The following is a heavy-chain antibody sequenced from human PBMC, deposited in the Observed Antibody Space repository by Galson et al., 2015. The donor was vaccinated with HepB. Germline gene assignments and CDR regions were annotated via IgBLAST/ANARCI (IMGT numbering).Heavy chain of an antibody. CDR3: ARVNPLYGDSPLDY. Sequence: SLRLSCAASGFTFSSYEMNWVRQAPGKGLEWVSYISSSGSTIYYADSVKGRFTISRDNAKNSLYLQMNSLRAEDTAVYYCARVNPLYGDSPLDYWGQGTLVTVSS. D-gene: IGHD4-17*01. CDR1: GFTFSSYE. V-gene: IGHV3-48*03. J-gene: IGHJ4*02. CDR2: ISSSGSTI.